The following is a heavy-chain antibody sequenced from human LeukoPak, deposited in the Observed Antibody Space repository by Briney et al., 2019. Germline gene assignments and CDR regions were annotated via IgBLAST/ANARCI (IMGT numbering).Heavy chain of an antibody. CDR2: IYPGGSDT. D-gene: IGHD2-2*01. Sequence: GESLKISCKGSGYSFTSYWIGWVRQMPGKGLEWMGIIYPGGSDTRYSPSFQGQVTISADKSISTAYLQWSSLKASDTAMYYCARLLFVVVPAAIEGAYFDYWGQGTLVTVSS. V-gene: IGHV5-51*01. CDR1: GYSFTSYW. J-gene: IGHJ4*02. CDR3: ARLLFVVVPAAIEGAYFDY.